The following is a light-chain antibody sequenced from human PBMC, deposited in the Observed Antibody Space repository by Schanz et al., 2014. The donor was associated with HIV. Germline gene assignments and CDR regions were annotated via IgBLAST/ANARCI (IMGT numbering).Light chain of an antibody. CDR3: QQSYSTPLT. V-gene: IGKV1-39*01. CDR2: AAS. Sequence: DIQMTQSPSSLSASVGDRVTITCRASQSISSYLNWYQQKPGKAPKLLIYAASSLQSGVPSRFSGSGSETDFTLTITSLQPEDFATYSCQQSYSTPLTFGGGTKVEVK. J-gene: IGKJ4*01. CDR1: QSISSY.